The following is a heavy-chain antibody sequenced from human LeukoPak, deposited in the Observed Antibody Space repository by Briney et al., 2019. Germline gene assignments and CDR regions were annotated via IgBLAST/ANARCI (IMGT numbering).Heavy chain of an antibody. CDR2: IYPSGSS. CDR1: GGSISTYY. V-gene: IGHV4-4*07. Sequence: SETLSLTCTVSGGSISTYYWSWIRQPAGKGLEWIGRIYPSGSSNYSTPLKSRVTMSVDTSKNQFSLKLSSVTAADTALYYCARENEPAARSFDYWGQGTLVTVSS. CDR3: ARENEPAARSFDY. D-gene: IGHD6-6*01. J-gene: IGHJ4*02.